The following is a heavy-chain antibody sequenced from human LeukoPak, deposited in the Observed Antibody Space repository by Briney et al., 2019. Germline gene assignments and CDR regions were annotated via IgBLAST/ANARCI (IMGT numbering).Heavy chain of an antibody. CDR2: ISAYNGNT. CDR1: GYTFTSYG. D-gene: IGHD4-17*01. V-gene: IGHV1-18*01. CDR3: ARSRPRYGDYNFDY. J-gene: IGHJ4*02. Sequence: GTSVKVSCKASGYTFTSYGISWVRQAPGQGLEWMGWISAYNGNTNYAQKLQGRVTMTTDTSTSTAYMELRSLRSDDTAVYYCARSRPRYGDYNFDYWGQGTLVTVSS.